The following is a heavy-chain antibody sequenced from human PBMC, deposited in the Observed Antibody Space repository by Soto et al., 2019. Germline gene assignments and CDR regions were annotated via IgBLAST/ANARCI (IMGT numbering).Heavy chain of an antibody. Sequence: SEPLSLTCTVSGGSVSSTTYYWGWIREPREKGLEWIGSVYSSGSTYYNPSLKSRVTIYEDTSKNQLSLKLSSVTAADTAVYYCALGGIAVAGTEQNYGMGVWGQGTTVT. CDR2: VYSSGST. CDR3: ALGGIAVAGTEQNYGMGV. V-gene: IGHV4-39*01. D-gene: IGHD6-19*01. J-gene: IGHJ6*02. CDR1: GGSVSSTTYY.